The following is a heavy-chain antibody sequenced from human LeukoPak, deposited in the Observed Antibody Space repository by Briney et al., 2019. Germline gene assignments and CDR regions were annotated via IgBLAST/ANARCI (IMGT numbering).Heavy chain of an antibody. D-gene: IGHD3-22*01. J-gene: IGHJ3*02. CDR1: GFTFDDYA. Sequence: GGSLTLSCAASGFTFDDYAMHWVRHAPGKGLEWVSGISWNSGSIGYADAVKGRFTISRDNARNSLYLQMNSLRAEDTALYYCAKDLGYYDSSGYDAFDIWGQGTMVTVSS. CDR3: AKDLGYYDSSGYDAFDI. V-gene: IGHV3-9*01. CDR2: ISWNSGSI.